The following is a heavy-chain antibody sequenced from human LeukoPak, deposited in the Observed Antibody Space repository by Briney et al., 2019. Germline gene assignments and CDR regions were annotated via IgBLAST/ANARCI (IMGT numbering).Heavy chain of an antibody. CDR1: GGSIGSYY. CDR2: VYYSGST. D-gene: IGHD5-12*01. J-gene: IGHJ4*02. CDR3: ARGSARMVANPLFDY. V-gene: IGHV4-59*08. Sequence: SETLSLTCTVSGGSIGSYYWSWIRQPPGKGLEWIGYVYYSGSTTYNPSLKSRVTMSVDTSKNQFSLNLSSVTAADTAVYYCARGSARMVANPLFDYWGRGTLVTVSS.